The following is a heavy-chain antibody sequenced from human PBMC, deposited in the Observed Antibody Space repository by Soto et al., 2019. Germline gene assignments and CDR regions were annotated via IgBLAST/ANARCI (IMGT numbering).Heavy chain of an antibody. CDR3: AREAPRITDELVGDY. D-gene: IGHD6-6*01. CDR2: IYSGGST. Sequence: GGSLRLSCAASGFIVSSNYMSWVRQAPGKGLEWVSLIYSGGSTYYADSVKGRFTISRDNSKNTLYLQMNSLKVEDTAIYYCAREAPRITDELVGDYWGQGTLVTVSS. CDR1: GFIVSSNY. V-gene: IGHV3-66*01. J-gene: IGHJ4*02.